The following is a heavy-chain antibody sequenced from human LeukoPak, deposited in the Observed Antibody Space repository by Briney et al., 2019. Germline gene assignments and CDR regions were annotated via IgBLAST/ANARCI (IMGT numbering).Heavy chain of an antibody. Sequence: GGSLRLSCAASGFTFSGSAMHWVRQASGKGLEWVGRIRSKANSYATAYAASVKGRFTISRDDSKNTAYLQMNSLKTEDTAVYYCTRPHSSGWYKTDAYEIWGQGTMVTVSS. J-gene: IGHJ3*02. CDR1: GFTFSGSA. CDR3: TRPHSSGWYKTDAYEI. D-gene: IGHD6-19*01. CDR2: IRSKANSYAT. V-gene: IGHV3-73*01.